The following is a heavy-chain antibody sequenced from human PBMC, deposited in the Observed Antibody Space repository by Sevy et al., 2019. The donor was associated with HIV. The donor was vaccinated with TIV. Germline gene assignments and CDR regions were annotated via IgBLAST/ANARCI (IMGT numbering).Heavy chain of an antibody. D-gene: IGHD3-16*02. CDR1: GYTSTGYY. V-gene: IGHV1-2*02. J-gene: IGHJ4*02. CDR2: INPNSGGT. Sequence: ASVKVSCKASGYTSTGYYMHWVRQAPGQGLEWMGWINPNSGGTNYAQKFQGRVTMTRDTSISTAYMELSRLRSDDTAVYYCARDRPYDYVWGSYRLGMGYFDYWGQGTLVTVSS. CDR3: ARDRPYDYVWGSYRLGMGYFDY.